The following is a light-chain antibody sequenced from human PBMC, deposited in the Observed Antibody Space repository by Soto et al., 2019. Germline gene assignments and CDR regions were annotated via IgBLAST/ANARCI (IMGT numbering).Light chain of an antibody. V-gene: IGKV3-20*01. CDR1: QSVSSSY. J-gene: IGKJ1*01. CDR3: QLYGSSRWT. CDR2: GAS. Sequence: EIVLTQSAGTLSLSPGERATLSCRGSQSVSSSYLAWYQQKPGQAPRLLIYGASSRATGIPDRFSGSGSGTDFTLIINRLEPEDFAVYFCQLYGSSRWTFGQGTKVDIK.